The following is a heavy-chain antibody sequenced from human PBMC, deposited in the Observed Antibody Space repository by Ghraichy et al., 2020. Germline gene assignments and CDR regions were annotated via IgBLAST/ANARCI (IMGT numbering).Heavy chain of an antibody. CDR3: AKDGSYDFWSGYYSTL. CDR2: ISGSGGST. CDR1: GFTFSSYA. J-gene: IGHJ4*02. V-gene: IGHV3-23*01. Sequence: GGSLRLSCAASGFTFSSYAMSWVRQAPGKGLEWVSAISGSGGSTYYADSVKGRFTISRDNSKNTLYLQMNSLRAEDTAVYYCAKDGSYDFWSGYYSTLWGQGTLVTVSS. D-gene: IGHD3-3*01.